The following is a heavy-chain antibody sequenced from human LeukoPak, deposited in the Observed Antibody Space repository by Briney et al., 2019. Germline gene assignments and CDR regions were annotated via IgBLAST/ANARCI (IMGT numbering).Heavy chain of an antibody. CDR1: GFTFSSYA. CDR3: AKGSATSRRGSWTRGAFDY. CDR2: ISGSGGST. Sequence: GGSLRLSCAASGFTFSSYAMSWVRQAPGKGLEWVSAISGSGGSTYYADSVKGRFTISRDNSKNTLYLQMNSLRAEDTAVYYCAKGSATSRRGSWTRGAFDYWGQGTLVTVSS. J-gene: IGHJ4*02. V-gene: IGHV3-23*01. D-gene: IGHD6-13*01.